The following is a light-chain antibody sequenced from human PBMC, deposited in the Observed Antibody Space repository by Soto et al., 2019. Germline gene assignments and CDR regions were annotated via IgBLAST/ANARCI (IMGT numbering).Light chain of an antibody. CDR2: WAS. Sequence: DIVMTQTPDSLALSLGERATINCKSSQSVLYSANNKNYLAWYQQKPGQPPKLLIFWASTRESGVPDRFSGSGSGTDFTLAISSMHAEAVPVYYCQQYHSTPLTFGGGTKVDI. V-gene: IGKV4-1*01. CDR3: QQYHSTPLT. CDR1: QSVLYSANNKNY. J-gene: IGKJ4*01.